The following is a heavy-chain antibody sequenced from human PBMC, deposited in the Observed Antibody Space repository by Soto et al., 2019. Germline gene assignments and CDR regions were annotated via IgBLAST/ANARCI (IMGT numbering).Heavy chain of an antibody. CDR3: AREGSEGMATIVDAFDI. Sequence: ASVKVSCKVSGYTLTELAIHRVRHAPGKGLEWMGGFDPEDGETIYAQKFQGRVTMTEDTSTDTAYMELSSLRSEDTAVYYCAREGSEGMATIVDAFDIWGQGPMGTV. D-gene: IGHD5-12*01. V-gene: IGHV1-24*01. J-gene: IGHJ3*02. CDR2: FDPEDGET. CDR1: GYTLTELA.